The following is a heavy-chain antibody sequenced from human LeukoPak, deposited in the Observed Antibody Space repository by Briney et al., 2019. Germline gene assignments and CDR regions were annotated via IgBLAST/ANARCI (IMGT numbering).Heavy chain of an antibody. D-gene: IGHD5-18*01. J-gene: IGHJ6*02. CDR3: ARDQEYSYGYAYYYYGMDV. V-gene: IGHV3-21*01. Sequence: GGSLRLSCAASGFTFSSYSMNWVRQAPGKGLEWVSSVSSSSSYIYYADSVKGRFTISRDNAKNSLYLQMNSLRAEDTAVYYCARDQEYSYGYAYYYYGMDVWGQGTTVTVSS. CDR1: GFTFSSYS. CDR2: VSSSSSYI.